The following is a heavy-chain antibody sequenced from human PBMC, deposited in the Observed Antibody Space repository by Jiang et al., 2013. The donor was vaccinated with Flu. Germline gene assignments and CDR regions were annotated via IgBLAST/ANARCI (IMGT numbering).Heavy chain of an antibody. CDR1: GFSLSTNGMF. Sequence: KPTQTLTLTCTFSGFSLSTNGMFVSWIRQPPGKALEWLALIDWDHIYYNTSLKTRLTIPKDTSKNQVVLTMTNMDPVDTATYYCARFVDDGDYFDYWGQGTLVTVSS. V-gene: IGHV2-70*01. D-gene: IGHD4-17*01. J-gene: IGHJ4*02. CDR3: ARFVDDGDYFDY. CDR2: IDWDHI.